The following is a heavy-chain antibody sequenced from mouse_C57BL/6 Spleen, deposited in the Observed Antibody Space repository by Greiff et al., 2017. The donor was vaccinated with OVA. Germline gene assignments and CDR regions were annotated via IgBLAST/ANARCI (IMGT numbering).Heavy chain of an antibody. J-gene: IGHJ3*01. CDR1: GYAFSSSW. Sequence: VQLQQSGPELVKPGASVKISCKASGYAFSSSWMNWVKQRPGKGLEWIGRIYPGDGDTNYNGKFKGKATLTADKSSSTAYMQLSSLTSEDSAVYFCARRAQGPAWFAYWGQGTLVTVSA. V-gene: IGHV1-82*01. CDR3: ARRAQGPAWFAY. D-gene: IGHD3-2*02. CDR2: IYPGDGDT.